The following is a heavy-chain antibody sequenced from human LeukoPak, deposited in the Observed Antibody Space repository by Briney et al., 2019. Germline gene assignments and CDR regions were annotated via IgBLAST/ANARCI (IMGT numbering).Heavy chain of an antibody. J-gene: IGHJ3*02. CDR1: RFTFSSDW. CDR3: ASGNAHALAI. CDR2: INTDGSGT. D-gene: IGHD1-1*01. Sequence: GGSRRLCCAASRFTFSSDWMHWDRQAPGKGLVWVSRINTDGSGTSYADSVKGRFTISRDNAKYTLYLQMNSLRAEDTAVYYCASGNAHALAIWGQGTMVTVSS. V-gene: IGHV3-74*01.